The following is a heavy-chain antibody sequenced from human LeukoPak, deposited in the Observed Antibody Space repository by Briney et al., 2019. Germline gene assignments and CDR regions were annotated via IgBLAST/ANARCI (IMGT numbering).Heavy chain of an antibody. D-gene: IGHD6-19*01. CDR2: IGSSGTYI. CDR3: ARDPADSGWYFDH. J-gene: IGHJ4*02. V-gene: IGHV3-21*01. CDR1: GFTFSNYN. Sequence: GGSLRLSCAASGFTFSNYNMNWVRQAPGKGLEWVSSIGSSGTYIYYADSVKGRFTISRDNAKNSLYLQMNSLRDEDTAVYYCARDPADSGWYFDHWGPGTLVTVSS.